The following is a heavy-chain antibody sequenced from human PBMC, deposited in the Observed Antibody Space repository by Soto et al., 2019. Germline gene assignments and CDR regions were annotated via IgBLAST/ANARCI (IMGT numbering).Heavy chain of an antibody. J-gene: IGHJ5*02. CDR1: GFTFRSFT. CDR3: TRDASRDSSARGWFDP. CDR2: ISSNSAYI. V-gene: IGHV3-21*01. D-gene: IGHD6-13*01. Sequence: GGSLRLSCAASGFTFRSFTMNWVRQAPGKGLEWASTISSNSAYIYYTDALRGRFTISRDNAKNSLHLQMNSLRAEDTAVYYCTRDASRDSSARGWFDPWGPGTLVTVSS.